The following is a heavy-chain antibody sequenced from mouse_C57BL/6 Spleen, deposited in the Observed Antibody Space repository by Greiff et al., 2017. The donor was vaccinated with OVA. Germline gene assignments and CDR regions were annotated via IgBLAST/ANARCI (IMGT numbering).Heavy chain of an antibody. CDR1: GYAFSSSW. V-gene: IGHV1-82*01. Sequence: VQLQESGPELVKPGASVKISCKASGYAFSSSWMNWVKQRPGKGLEWIGRIYPGDGDTNYNGKFKGKATLTADKSSSTAYMQLSSLTSEDSAVYFCARDGFTTHGNFDYWGQGTTLTVSS. CDR3: ARDGFTTHGNFDY. J-gene: IGHJ2*01. CDR2: IYPGDGDT. D-gene: IGHD1-1*01.